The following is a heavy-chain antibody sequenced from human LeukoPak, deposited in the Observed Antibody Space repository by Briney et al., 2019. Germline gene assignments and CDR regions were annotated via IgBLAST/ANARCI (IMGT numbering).Heavy chain of an antibody. CDR3: ARADSYCNGITCAADAEEPFDY. CDR1: GGSISSSSYY. D-gene: IGHD2/OR15-2a*01. Sequence: PSETLSLTCTVSGGSISSSSYYWGWIRQPPGKGLEWIGFISYSGSTNYNPSLQSRVTISVDTSKNQFSLTLNSVTAADTAVYYCARADSYCNGITCAADAEEPFDYWGQGTLVIVSS. CDR2: ISYSGST. V-gene: IGHV4-61*05. J-gene: IGHJ4*02.